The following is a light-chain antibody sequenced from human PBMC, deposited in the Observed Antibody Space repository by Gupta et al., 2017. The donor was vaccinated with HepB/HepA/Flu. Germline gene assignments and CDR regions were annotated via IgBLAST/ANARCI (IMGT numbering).Light chain of an antibody. CDR3: QSNDRRLSVWV. CDR1: DSDIGAYVD. V-gene: IGLV1-40*01. J-gene: IGLJ3*02. CDR2: GNT. Sequence: QFVLTQPPSVSGAPGQRVTISCTGSDSDIGAYVDVHWSQHVAGRAPNLLIYGNTNRPSGVPDRFSGSKSGPAASPAITGLQAEDEADYYCQSNDRRLSVWVFGGGTKVTVL.